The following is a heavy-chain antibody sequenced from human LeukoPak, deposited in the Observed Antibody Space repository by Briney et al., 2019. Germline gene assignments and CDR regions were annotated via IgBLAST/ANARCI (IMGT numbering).Heavy chain of an antibody. Sequence: GGSLRLSCAASGFTFSSYAMSWVRQAPGKGLEWVSAISGSGGSTYYADSVKGRFTISRDNSKNTLYLQMNSLRAEDTAVYYCAKHTVTTPYYYYYMDVWGKGTTVTVSS. V-gene: IGHV3-23*01. J-gene: IGHJ6*03. CDR3: AKHTVTTPYYYYYMDV. CDR1: GFTFSSYA. D-gene: IGHD4-17*01. CDR2: ISGSGGST.